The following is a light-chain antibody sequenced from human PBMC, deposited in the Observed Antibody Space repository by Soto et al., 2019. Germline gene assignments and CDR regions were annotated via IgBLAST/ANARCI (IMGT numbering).Light chain of an antibody. J-gene: IGKJ1*01. V-gene: IGKV3-20*01. CDR2: GAS. Sequence: EMVLTQSPCTLSLSPGERATLSCMASQSVSSSYLSWYQQNPGQAPMLLIYGASSRATGIPDRFSGSGSGTDFTLTISRLELEDFAVYYCQQYGSSPPWTFGQGTQVDIK. CDR3: QQYGSSPPWT. CDR1: QSVSSSY.